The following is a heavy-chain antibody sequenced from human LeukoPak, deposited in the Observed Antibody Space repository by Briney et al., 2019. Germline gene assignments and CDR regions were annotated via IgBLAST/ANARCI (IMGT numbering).Heavy chain of an antibody. CDR2: IRYDGSNK. CDR1: GFTFSSYG. D-gene: IGHD1-14*01. V-gene: IGHV3-30*02. Sequence: GGSLRLSCAASGFTFSSYGMHWVRQAPGKGLEGVAFIRYDGSNKYYADSVKGRFTISRDNSKYTLCLQMNSLRAEDTSIYFCAKDTTPPKAGFDPWGQGTLVTVSS. CDR3: AKDTTPPKAGFDP. J-gene: IGHJ5*02.